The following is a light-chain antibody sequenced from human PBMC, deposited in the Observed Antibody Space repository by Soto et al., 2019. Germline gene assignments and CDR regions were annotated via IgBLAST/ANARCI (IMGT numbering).Light chain of an antibody. Sequence: QSVLTQPPSASGTPGQRVTISCSGSSSNIGSNYVYWYQQLPATAPKLLIYRNNQRPSGVPDRFSGSRSGTSASLAISGLRSEDEGDYYWAAWDESLGGHVVFGGGTKLTVL. J-gene: IGLJ2*01. CDR3: AAWDESLGGHVV. CDR1: SSNIGSNY. V-gene: IGLV1-47*01. CDR2: RNN.